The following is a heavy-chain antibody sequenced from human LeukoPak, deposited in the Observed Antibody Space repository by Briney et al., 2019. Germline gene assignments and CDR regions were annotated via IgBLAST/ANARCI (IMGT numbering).Heavy chain of an antibody. CDR2: INPNSGAT. CDR1: GYTFTGYY. D-gene: IGHD2-2*01. V-gene: IGHV1-2*02. J-gene: IGHJ4*02. Sequence: ASVKVSCKAFGYTFTGYYMHWVRQAPGQGLEWMGWINPNSGATNHAQKFRGRVTMTSDASINTAYMEVSRLRSDDTAVYYCARGVADIVVVPAALGDYWGQGTLVTVSS. CDR3: ARGVADIVVVPAALGDY.